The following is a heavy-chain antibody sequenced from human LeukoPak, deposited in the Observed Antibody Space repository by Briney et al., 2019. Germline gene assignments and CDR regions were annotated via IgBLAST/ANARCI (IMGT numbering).Heavy chain of an antibody. CDR2: IYYSGST. J-gene: IGHJ2*01. CDR3: ARPGYSSGWYDWYFDL. CDR1: GGSISSGDYY. D-gene: IGHD6-19*01. Sequence: SQTLSLTCTVSGGSISSGDYYWSWIRQPPGKGLEWIGYIYYSGSTYYNPSLKSRVTISVDTSKNQFSLKLSSVTAAGTAVYYCARPGYSSGWYDWYFDLWGRGTLVTVSS. V-gene: IGHV4-30-4*01.